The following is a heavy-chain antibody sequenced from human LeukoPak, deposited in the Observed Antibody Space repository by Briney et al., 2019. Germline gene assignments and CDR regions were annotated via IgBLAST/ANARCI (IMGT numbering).Heavy chain of an antibody. Sequence: SETLSLTCTVSGGSISSYYWSWIRQPPGKGLEWIGYIYYSGSTNYNPSLKSRVTISVDTSKNQFSLKLSSVTAADTAVYYCARIVSSGWYYYYMGVWGKGTTVTVSS. J-gene: IGHJ6*03. V-gene: IGHV4-59*08. D-gene: IGHD6-19*01. CDR1: GGSISSYY. CDR3: ARIVSSGWYYYYMGV. CDR2: IYYSGST.